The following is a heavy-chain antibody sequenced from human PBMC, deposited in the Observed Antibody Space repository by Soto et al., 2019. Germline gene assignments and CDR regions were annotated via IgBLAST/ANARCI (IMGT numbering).Heavy chain of an antibody. Sequence: ASVKVSCKASGYTFTNYGISWVRQALGQGLEWMGWISAYNGNTNYAQKLQGRVTMTTDTSTSTAYVELRSLRSDDTAVYYCARGDPFSMIVVYYFDYWGQGTLVTVSS. CDR3: ARGDPFSMIVVYYFDY. CDR1: GYTFTNYG. J-gene: IGHJ4*02. V-gene: IGHV1-18*01. D-gene: IGHD3-22*01. CDR2: ISAYNGNT.